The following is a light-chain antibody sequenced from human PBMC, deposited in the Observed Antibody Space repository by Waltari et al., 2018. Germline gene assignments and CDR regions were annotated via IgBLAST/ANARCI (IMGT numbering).Light chain of an antibody. CDR1: RSDIGGYNR. Sequence: QSALTQPASVSGSPGQSITISCTGTRSDIGGYNRFSWYQQHPGKAPKLMIYEGSKRPSGVSNRFSGSKSGNTASLTISGVQAEDEADYYCCSYASGSTYVFGTGTKVTVL. V-gene: IGLV2-23*01. CDR3: CSYASGSTYV. CDR2: EGS. J-gene: IGLJ1*01.